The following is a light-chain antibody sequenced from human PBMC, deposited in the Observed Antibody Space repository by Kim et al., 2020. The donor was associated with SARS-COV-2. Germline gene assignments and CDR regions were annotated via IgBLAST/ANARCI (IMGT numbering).Light chain of an antibody. J-gene: IGKJ1*01. Sequence: SASGGDRVTITCRASQSISNFFNWYQQKPGEAPTLLIYGASRLQSGVPSRFSGSGSGTDFTLTISSLQPEDSATYYCQQSYGTPPTFGQGTKLEI. V-gene: IGKV1-39*01. CDR1: QSISNF. CDR3: QQSYGTPPT. CDR2: GAS.